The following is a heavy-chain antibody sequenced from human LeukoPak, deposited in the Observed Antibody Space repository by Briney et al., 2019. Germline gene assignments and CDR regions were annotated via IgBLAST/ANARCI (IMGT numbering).Heavy chain of an antibody. V-gene: IGHV3-11*06. J-gene: IGHJ3*02. D-gene: IGHD1-26*01. CDR3: ARYRVGGSYVFDI. CDR1: GFILSEYI. Sequence: RGALRHSRAHSGFILSEYIMNWVRQAPRKGVERVSYNRYSSGYTKGADSVKGRFTSSRDNSKKSLYLQMNSLRADDTAVYYCARYRVGGSYVFDIWGQGTMPTVCS. CDR2: NRYSSGYT.